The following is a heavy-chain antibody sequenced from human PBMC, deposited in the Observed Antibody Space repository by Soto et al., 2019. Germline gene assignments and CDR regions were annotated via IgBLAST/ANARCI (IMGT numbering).Heavy chain of an antibody. J-gene: IGHJ5*02. CDR2: ISGSGGST. V-gene: IGHV3-23*01. CDR3: AREIHLGELSFLSTRLFDP. D-gene: IGHD3-16*02. CDR1: GFTFSSYA. Sequence: EVQLLESGGGLVQPGGSLRLSCAASGFTFSSYAMSWVRQAPGKGLEWVSAISGSGGSTYYADSVKGRFTISRDNSKNTLYLQMNSLRAEDTAVYYCAREIHLGELSFLSTRLFDPWGQGTLVTVSS.